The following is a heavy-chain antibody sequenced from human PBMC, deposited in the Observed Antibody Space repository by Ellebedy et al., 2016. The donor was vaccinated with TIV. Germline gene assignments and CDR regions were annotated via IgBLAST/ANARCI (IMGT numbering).Heavy chain of an antibody. Sequence: PGGSLRLSCAASGFTFSSYAMSWVRQAPGKGLEWVSAISGSGGSTYYADSVKGRFTISRDNSKNTLYLQMNSLRAEDTAVYYCAKAVGYDILTGYRFDYWGQGTLVTVSS. CDR3: AKAVGYDILTGYRFDY. V-gene: IGHV3-23*01. CDR2: ISGSGGST. D-gene: IGHD3-9*01. CDR1: GFTFSSYA. J-gene: IGHJ4*02.